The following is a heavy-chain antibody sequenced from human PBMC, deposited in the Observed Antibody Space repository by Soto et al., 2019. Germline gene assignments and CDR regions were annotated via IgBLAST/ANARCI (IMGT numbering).Heavy chain of an antibody. CDR2: IDPSDSYT. V-gene: IGHV5-10-1*01. Sequence: PGESLKISLKGSGYSFSSYWISWVRQTPGKGLEWVGRIDPSDSYTNYSPSFQGHVTISADKSISTAYLQCSILKASDTAMYYCASEYYYDSSCYSAFDIWGQGTMVTVSS. CDR3: ASEYYYDSSCYSAFDI. J-gene: IGHJ3*02. D-gene: IGHD3-22*01. CDR1: GYSFSSYW.